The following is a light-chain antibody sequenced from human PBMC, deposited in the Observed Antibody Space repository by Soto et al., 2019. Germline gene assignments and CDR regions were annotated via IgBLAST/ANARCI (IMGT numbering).Light chain of an antibody. V-gene: IGKV3-15*01. CDR2: GAS. Sequence: EIVMTQSPATLSVSPGESATLSCRASQSVSSNLAWYQHKPGQAPRLLIYGASTRATGIPARFSGSGSGTEFTLPISSLQSEDFAVYYCQHYKNWPRTFGQGPKVKIK. CDR3: QHYKNWPRT. CDR1: QSVSSN. J-gene: IGKJ1*01.